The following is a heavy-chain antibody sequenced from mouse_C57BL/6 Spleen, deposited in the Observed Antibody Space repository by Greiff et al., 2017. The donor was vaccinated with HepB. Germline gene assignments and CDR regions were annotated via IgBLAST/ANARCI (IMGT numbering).Heavy chain of an antibody. D-gene: IGHD1-1*01. J-gene: IGHJ2*01. V-gene: IGHV1-82*01. Sequence: QVQLQQSGPELVKPGASVKISCKASGYAFSSSWMNWVKQRPGKGLEWIGRIYPGDGDTNYNGKFKGKATLTADKSSSTASMQLSSLTDEEAAVYLGARGLNTTVVDYWGQGTTLTVAS. CDR1: GYAFSSSW. CDR2: IYPGDGDT. CDR3: ARGLNTTVVDY.